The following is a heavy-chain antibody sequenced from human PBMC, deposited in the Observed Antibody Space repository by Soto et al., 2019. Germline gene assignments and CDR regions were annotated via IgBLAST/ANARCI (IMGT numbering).Heavy chain of an antibody. D-gene: IGHD4-17*01. CDR1: GFTFNTYS. J-gene: IGHJ4*02. CDR3: ARAGGTTVTGLWHFDS. Sequence: GGSLRLSCEASGFTFNTYSMHWVRQPPGKGLEWLAAIWYDGTQKYYADSVKGRFIISRDNSKKTLYLEMNSLRAEDTAVFYCARAGGTTVTGLWHFDSWGQGTLVTVSS. CDR2: IWYDGTQK. V-gene: IGHV3-33*01.